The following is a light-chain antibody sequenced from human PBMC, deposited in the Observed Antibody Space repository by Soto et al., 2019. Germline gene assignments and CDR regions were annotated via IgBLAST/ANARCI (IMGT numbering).Light chain of an antibody. CDR3: QQYNSYPWT. CDR1: HNIYTW. V-gene: IGKV1-5*01. J-gene: IGKJ1*01. Sequence: DIQMTQSPSTLSTSVGDRVTITCRASHNIYTWLAWYQQKPGKAPKLLIYDASSLEGGVPSRFSGSGSGTEFTLTISSLQPDDFATYYCQQYNSYPWTFGQGTKVEIK. CDR2: DAS.